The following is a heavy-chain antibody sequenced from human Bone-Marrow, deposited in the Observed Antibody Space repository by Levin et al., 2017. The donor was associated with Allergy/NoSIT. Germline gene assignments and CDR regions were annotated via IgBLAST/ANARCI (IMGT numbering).Heavy chain of an antibody. CDR2: IRSKANSYAT. CDR1: GFTFSGSA. J-gene: IGHJ5*02. CDR3: TTSLSIPVVATIP. Sequence: GESLKISCAASGFTFSGSAMHWVRQASGKGLEWVGRIRSKANSYATAYAASVKGRFTISRDDSKNTAYLQMNSLKTEDTAVYYCTTSLSIPVVATIPWGQGTLVTVSS. D-gene: IGHD5-12*01. V-gene: IGHV3-73*01.